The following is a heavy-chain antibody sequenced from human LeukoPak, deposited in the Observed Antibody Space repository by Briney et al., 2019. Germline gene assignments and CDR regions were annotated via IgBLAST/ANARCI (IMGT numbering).Heavy chain of an antibody. CDR3: ARGQIIGYDDIWSGYYTLPIAPTFDY. J-gene: IGHJ4*02. D-gene: IGHD3-3*01. CDR2: INHSGST. Sequence: SETLSLTCAVYGGSFSGYYWSWVRQPPGKGLEWIGEINHSGSTNNNPSLKSRVAISVDTSKYKFCLKLSSVTPADTAVYYCARGQIIGYDDIWSGYYTLPIAPTFDYWGQGTLVTVSS. CDR1: GGSFSGYY. V-gene: IGHV4-34*01.